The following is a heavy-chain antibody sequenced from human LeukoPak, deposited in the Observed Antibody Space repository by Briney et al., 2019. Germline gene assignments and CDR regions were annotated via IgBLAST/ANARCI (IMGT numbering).Heavy chain of an antibody. D-gene: IGHD6-13*01. CDR3: ARVVAAAGNNWFDP. CDR2: IYNSGST. Sequence: SETLSLTCTVSGGSISSYYWSWIRQPAGKGLEWIGRIYNSGSTSYNPSLKSRVTMSVDTSKNQFSLKLNSVSAADTAVYYCARVVAAAGNNWFDPWGQGTLVTVSS. J-gene: IGHJ5*02. CDR1: GGSISSYY. V-gene: IGHV4-4*07.